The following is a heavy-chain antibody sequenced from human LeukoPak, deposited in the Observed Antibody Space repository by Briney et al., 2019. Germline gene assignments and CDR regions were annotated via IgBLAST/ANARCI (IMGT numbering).Heavy chain of an antibody. CDR3: ARANPGTVDY. Sequence: GRSLRLCCAASGFTFSSYGMHWVRQATGKGLEWVAVIWYDGSNKYYADSVKGRFTISRDNSKNTLYLQMNSLRAEDTAVYYCARANPGTVDYWGQGTLVTVSS. V-gene: IGHV3-33*01. CDR1: GFTFSSYG. D-gene: IGHD1/OR15-1a*01. CDR2: IWYDGSNK. J-gene: IGHJ4*02.